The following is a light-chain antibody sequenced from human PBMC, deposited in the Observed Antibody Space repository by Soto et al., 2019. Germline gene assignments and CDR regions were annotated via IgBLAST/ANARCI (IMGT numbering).Light chain of an antibody. Sequence: LTLPASVSGSPGQSTTISCTGTRSDAGIYNYVSWYQHHPGKAPKLMIYAVSNRPSGISNRFSGSKSGNTASLTISGLQAEDEADYYCSSYTSSSTLYVFGTGTKV. CDR2: AVS. V-gene: IGLV2-14*01. CDR1: RSDAGIYNY. CDR3: SSYTSSSTLYV. J-gene: IGLJ1*01.